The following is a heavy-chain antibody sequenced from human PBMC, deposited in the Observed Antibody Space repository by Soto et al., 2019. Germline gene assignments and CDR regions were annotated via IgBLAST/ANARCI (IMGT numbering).Heavy chain of an antibody. V-gene: IGHV3-66*01. CDR3: ARERYDCVWGSYRYYGMDV. D-gene: IGHD3-16*02. J-gene: IGHJ6*02. CDR2: IYSGGST. CDR1: GFTVSSNY. Sequence: GGSLRLSCAASGFTVSSNYMSWVRQAPGKGLEWVSVIYSGGSTYYADSVKGRFTISRDNSKNTLYLQMNSLRAEDTAVYYCARERYDCVWGSYRYYGMDVWGQGTTVTVSS.